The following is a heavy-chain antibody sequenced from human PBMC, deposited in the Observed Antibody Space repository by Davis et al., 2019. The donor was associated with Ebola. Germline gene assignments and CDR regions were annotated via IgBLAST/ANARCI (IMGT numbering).Heavy chain of an antibody. J-gene: IGHJ6*02. D-gene: IGHD6-19*01. CDR2: ISSSSSYI. CDR3: ARVWTGIAVAGIRSYYYHYGMDV. V-gene: IGHV3-21*01. CDR1: GFTFSTYT. Sequence: GESLKISCAASGFTFSTYTMNWVRQAPGKGLEWVSSISSSSSYIYYADSVKGRFTISRDNAKNSLYLQMNSLRAEDTAVYYCARVWTGIAVAGIRSYYYHYGMDVWGQGTTVTVSS.